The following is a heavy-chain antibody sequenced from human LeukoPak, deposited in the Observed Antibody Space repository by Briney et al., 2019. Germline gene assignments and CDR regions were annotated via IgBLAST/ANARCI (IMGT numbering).Heavy chain of an antibody. CDR2: ISGSGGST. CDR3: AKNPYSGSPYYFDY. V-gene: IGHV3-23*01. CDR1: GFTFSNYA. Sequence: GGSLRLSCAASGFTFSNYAMSRVRQAPGKGLEWVSAISGSGGSTYYADSVKGRFTISRDNSKNTLYVQMNSLRAEDTAVYYCAKNPYSGSPYYFDYWGQGTLVTVSS. D-gene: IGHD1-26*01. J-gene: IGHJ4*02.